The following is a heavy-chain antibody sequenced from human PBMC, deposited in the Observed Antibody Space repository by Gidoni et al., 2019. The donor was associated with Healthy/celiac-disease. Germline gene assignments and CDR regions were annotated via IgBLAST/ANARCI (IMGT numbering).Heavy chain of an antibody. CDR3: ARDWKRLGELSFQTSTSDYFDY. J-gene: IGHJ4*02. Sequence: QVQLVQSGDEVKKPGASVKVSCKASGYTFTSYGISWVRQAPGQGLEWMGWMSAYNGNTNYAQKLQGRVTMTTDTSTSTAYMELRSLRSDDTAVYYCARDWKRLGELSFQTSTSDYFDYWGRGTLVTVSS. CDR1: GYTFTSYG. V-gene: IGHV1-18*01. CDR2: MSAYNGNT. D-gene: IGHD3-16*02.